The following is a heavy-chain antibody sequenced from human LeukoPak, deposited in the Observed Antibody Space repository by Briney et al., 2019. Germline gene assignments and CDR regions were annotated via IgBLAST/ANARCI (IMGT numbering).Heavy chain of an antibody. CDR2: INHSGST. CDR1: GGSFSGYY. V-gene: IGHV4-34*01. D-gene: IGHD3-22*01. J-gene: IGHJ3*02. CDR3: ARQRRGYYDSSGYYSDAFDI. Sequence: SETLSLTCAVYGGSFSGYYWSWIRQPPGKGLEWIGEINHSGSTNYNPSLKSRVTISVDTSKNQFSLKLSSVTAADTAVYYCARQRRGYYDSSGYYSDAFDIWGQGTMVTVSS.